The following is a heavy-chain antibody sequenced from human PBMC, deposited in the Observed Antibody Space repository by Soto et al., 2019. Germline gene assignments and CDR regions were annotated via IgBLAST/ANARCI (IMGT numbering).Heavy chain of an antibody. V-gene: IGHV4-34*01. D-gene: IGHD2-2*01. CDR3: ARGQIVVVPAANGSYYHMYV. J-gene: IGHJ6*03. Sequence: PSEALSLTCAVYGGSFGGYDWSWIRQPPGKGLEWIGEINHGESTTYNPSLKSRVTISVDTSKNQFSLKLSSVTAADTAVYYCARGQIVVVPAANGSYYHMYVWGERNTVTVSS. CDR1: GGSFGGYD. CDR2: INHGEST.